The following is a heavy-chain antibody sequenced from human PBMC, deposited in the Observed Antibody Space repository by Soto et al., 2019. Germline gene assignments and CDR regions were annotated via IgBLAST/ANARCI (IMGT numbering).Heavy chain of an antibody. J-gene: IGHJ6*02. CDR3: AIDQGGWLVHYSYYYGMDV. Sequence: PSQTLSLTCAISGDSVSSNSAAWNWIRQSPSRGLEWLGRTYYRSKWYNDYAVSVKSRITINPDTSKNQFSLQLNSVTPEDTAVYYCAIDQGGWLVHYSYYYGMDVSGQGTTVTVSS. V-gene: IGHV6-1*01. CDR1: GDSVSSNSAA. CDR2: TYYRSKWYN. D-gene: IGHD6-19*01.